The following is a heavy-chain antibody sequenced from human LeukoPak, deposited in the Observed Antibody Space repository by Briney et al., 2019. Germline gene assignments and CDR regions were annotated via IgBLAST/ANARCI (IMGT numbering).Heavy chain of an antibody. CDR2: VFYTGTT. Sequence: SETLSLTCTVSGGSISTSSYYWGWIRQPPGKGLEWIGSVFYTGTTYCNPSLKSRVTISIDKSKNQFSLKLSSVTAADTAVYYCARDQGGTGSWYEGEGYWGQGTLVIVSS. D-gene: IGHD6-13*01. J-gene: IGHJ4*02. CDR1: GGSISTSSYY. CDR3: ARDQGGTGSWYEGEGY. V-gene: IGHV4-39*02.